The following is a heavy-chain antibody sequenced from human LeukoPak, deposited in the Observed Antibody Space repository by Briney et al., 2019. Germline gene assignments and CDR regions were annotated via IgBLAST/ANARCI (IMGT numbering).Heavy chain of an antibody. V-gene: IGHV4-59*01. Sequence: SETLSLTCTVSGGSISDDYWSWLRQPPGEGLEWIAYIHYSGTTNYNPSLRSRVTISIDTSKKQFSLKVSSVTAADTAVYHCARGAGWYNYWGQGTLVTVSS. J-gene: IGHJ4*02. CDR2: IHYSGTT. CDR1: GGSISDDY. D-gene: IGHD6-19*01. CDR3: ARGAGWYNY.